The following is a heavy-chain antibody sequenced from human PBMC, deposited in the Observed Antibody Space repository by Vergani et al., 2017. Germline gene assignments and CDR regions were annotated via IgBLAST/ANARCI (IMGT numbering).Heavy chain of an antibody. CDR1: GGSISSYY. CDR2: IYYSGST. Sequence: QVQLQESGPGLVKPSETLSLTCTVSGGSISSYYWSWIRQPPGKGLEWIGYIYYSGSTNYNPSLKSRVTISVDTSKNQFSLKLSSVTAADTAVYYCERGTNCSGGSCYVDYWGQGTLVTVSS. V-gene: IGHV4-59*01. J-gene: IGHJ4*02. CDR3: ERGTNCSGGSCYVDY. D-gene: IGHD2-15*01.